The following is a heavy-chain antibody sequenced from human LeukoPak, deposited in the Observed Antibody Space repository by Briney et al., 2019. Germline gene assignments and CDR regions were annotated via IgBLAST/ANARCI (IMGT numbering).Heavy chain of an antibody. J-gene: IGHJ4*02. CDR2: IIPIFGTA. CDR3: ARVRLSSGYYQVFDY. D-gene: IGHD3-22*01. V-gene: IGHV1-69*13. Sequence: SVKVSCKASGGTFSSYAISWVRQAPGQGLEWMGGIIPIFGTANYAQKFQGRVTITADESTSTAYMEPSSLRSEDTAVYYCARVRLSSGYYQVFDYWGQGTLVTVSS. CDR1: GGTFSSYA.